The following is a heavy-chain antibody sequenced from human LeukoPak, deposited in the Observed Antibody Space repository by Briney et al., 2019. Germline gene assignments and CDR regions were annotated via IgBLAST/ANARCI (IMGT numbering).Heavy chain of an antibody. CDR3: VSPLSSESYYNFVV. Sequence: ASVKLSCTAPGYTVTGYYMQWVRQAPGQGLEWMGWINPNSGGTNYAQKFQGRVTMTRDTSISTAYMELSRLRSDDTAVYYCVSPLSSESYYNFVVWGQGTLVTVSS. D-gene: IGHD3-10*02. CDR1: GYTVTGYY. V-gene: IGHV1-2*02. CDR2: INPNSGGT. J-gene: IGHJ4*02.